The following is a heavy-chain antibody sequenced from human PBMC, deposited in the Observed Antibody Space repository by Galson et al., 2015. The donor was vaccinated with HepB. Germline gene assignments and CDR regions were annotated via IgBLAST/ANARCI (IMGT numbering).Heavy chain of an antibody. CDR2: ISTTGGRK. Sequence: SLRLSCAASGFIFSNYAMSWVRQAPGKGLEWVSAISTTGGRKYYSDSVKGRFTISRDNSKDTLYLQMNSLRGEDTAVYYCACGDINSGWVYWGQGTLVTVSS. CDR3: ACGDINSGWVY. V-gene: IGHV3-23*01. CDR1: GFIFSNYA. D-gene: IGHD6-19*01. J-gene: IGHJ4*02.